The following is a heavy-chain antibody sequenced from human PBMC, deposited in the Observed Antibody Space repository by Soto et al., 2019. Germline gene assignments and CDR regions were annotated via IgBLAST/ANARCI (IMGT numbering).Heavy chain of an antibody. CDR1: GFTFSGRS. D-gene: IGHD3-10*01. Sequence: EVQLVESGGGLVQPGGSLRLSCAASGFTFSGRSMHWVRQAPGKGLVWVSGIDNAGTDSTYADSVKGRFTSSRDNAKNTLYLQMNRLRVEDTAVYYCARGWFGPEVWGKGTTVAVSS. J-gene: IGHJ6*04. CDR2: IDNAGTDS. V-gene: IGHV3-74*01. CDR3: ARGWFGPEV.